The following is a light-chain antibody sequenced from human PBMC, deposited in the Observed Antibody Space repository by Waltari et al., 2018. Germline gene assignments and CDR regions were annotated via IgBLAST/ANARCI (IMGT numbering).Light chain of an antibody. J-gene: IGKJ5*01. CDR2: DVS. CDR1: QSVSDY. CDR3: QQRSGWPPAIT. Sequence: EIVLTQSPVPLSLSPGERATLSCRASQSVSDYLAWFRQKPGQAPRLLIYDVSNRAPGIPARFSGSGSETDVTLTISSLEPDDFGIYYCQQRSGWPPAITFGQGTRLEIK. V-gene: IGKV3-11*01.